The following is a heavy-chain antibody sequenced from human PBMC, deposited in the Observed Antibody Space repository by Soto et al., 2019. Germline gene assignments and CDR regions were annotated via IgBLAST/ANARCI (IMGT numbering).Heavy chain of an antibody. CDR3: ARDQGYCSGGSCYESFCFDY. Sequence: QVQLVESGGGVVQPGRSLRLSCAASGFTFSSYAMHWVRQAPGKGLEWVAVISYDGSNKYYADSVKGRLTISRDNSENTLYLQMNSLRAEDTAVYYCARDQGYCSGGSCYESFCFDYWGQGTLVTVSS. CDR1: GFTFSSYA. CDR2: ISYDGSNK. D-gene: IGHD2-15*01. J-gene: IGHJ4*02. V-gene: IGHV3-30-3*01.